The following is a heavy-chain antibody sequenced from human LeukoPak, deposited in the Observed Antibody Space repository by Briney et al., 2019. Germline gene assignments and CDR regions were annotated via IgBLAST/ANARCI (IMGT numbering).Heavy chain of an antibody. CDR3: AYAYGSGSYSPGY. D-gene: IGHD3-10*01. CDR2: LNWNDNK. CDR1: EFSRSTSGVG. J-gene: IGHJ4*02. V-gene: IGHV2-5*01. Sequence: SGPTLVKPTPTFTLTCTFFEFSRSTSGVGLGWIRQPQQNALGWLSLLNWNDNKSYTTSPKISPPIIKATSKNQVVLTMTNMAPVYTATYFCAYAYGSGSYSPGYWGQGTLVTVSS.